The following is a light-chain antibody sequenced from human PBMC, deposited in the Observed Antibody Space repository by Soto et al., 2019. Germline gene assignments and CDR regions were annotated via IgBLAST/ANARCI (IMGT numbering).Light chain of an antibody. CDR2: AAS. Sequence: ENVLTQSPGTLSLSPGERATLSCRASQSVYSSLLAWYQQKPGQTPRLLIYAASSRATGIPDRFSGTGSGTYFTLTISKLEPEYVAVYYCQQYGRPWTFGQGTKVEIK. CDR1: QSVYSSL. CDR3: QQYGRPWT. V-gene: IGKV3-20*01. J-gene: IGKJ1*01.